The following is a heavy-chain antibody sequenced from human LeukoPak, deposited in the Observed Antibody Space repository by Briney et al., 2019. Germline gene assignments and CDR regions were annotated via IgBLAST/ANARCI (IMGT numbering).Heavy chain of an antibody. CDR1: GFTFSSYW. Sequence: GGSLRLSCAASGFTFSSYWMHWVRQVPGKGLVWVSRINSDGSSRSYVDSVMGRFTISRDNAKNTLYLQLDSLRAEDTAVYYCARPRGCSSSRCNNFDYWGQGTLVTVSS. D-gene: IGHD2-2*01. CDR2: INSDGSSR. J-gene: IGHJ4*02. CDR3: ARPRGCSSSRCNNFDY. V-gene: IGHV3-74*01.